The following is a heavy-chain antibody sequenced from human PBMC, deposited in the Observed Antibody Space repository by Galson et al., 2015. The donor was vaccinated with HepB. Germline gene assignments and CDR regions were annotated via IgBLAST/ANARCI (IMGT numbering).Heavy chain of an antibody. CDR1: GGTFSSYA. Sequence: SVKVSCKASGGTFSSYAISWVRQAPGQGLEWMGGIIPILGIANYAQKFQGRVTITADKSTSTAYMELSSLRSEDTAVYYCAGEGVEIAVAGTVYFDYWGQGTLVTVSS. CDR2: IIPILGIA. CDR3: AGEGVEIAVAGTVYFDY. J-gene: IGHJ4*02. V-gene: IGHV1-69*10. D-gene: IGHD6-19*01.